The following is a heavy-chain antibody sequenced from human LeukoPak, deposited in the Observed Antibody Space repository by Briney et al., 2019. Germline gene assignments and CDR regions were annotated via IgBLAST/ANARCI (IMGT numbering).Heavy chain of an antibody. D-gene: IGHD3-22*01. Sequence: APVKVSCKASGYTFIDYYIHGVRQAPGQGLEWMGWINPNSNSTNYAQKFQGRVTLTWDTSISTVYMELSTMRSDDTAVYYCARDTAPYYLDGSGYYLDYWGQGTLVTVSS. CDR2: INPNSNST. CDR3: ARDTAPYYLDGSGYYLDY. V-gene: IGHV1-2*02. J-gene: IGHJ4*02. CDR1: GYTFIDYY.